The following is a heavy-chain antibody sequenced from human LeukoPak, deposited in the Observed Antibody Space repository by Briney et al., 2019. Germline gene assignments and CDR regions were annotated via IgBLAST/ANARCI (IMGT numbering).Heavy chain of an antibody. J-gene: IGHJ4*02. Sequence: GASVKVSCKVSGYTLTELSMHWVRQAPGKGLEWMGGFDPEDGETIYAQKFQGRVTMTEDTSTDTAYMELSSLRSEDTAVYYCATQAYDSSGYSFDYWGQGTLVTVSS. CDR1: GYTLTELS. V-gene: IGHV1-24*01. CDR3: ATQAYDSSGYSFDY. CDR2: FDPEDGET. D-gene: IGHD3-22*01.